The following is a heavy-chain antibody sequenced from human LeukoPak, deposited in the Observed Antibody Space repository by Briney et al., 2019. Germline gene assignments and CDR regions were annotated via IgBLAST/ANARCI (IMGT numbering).Heavy chain of an antibody. CDR3: ARGTGRRYSYGYYGDFDI. D-gene: IGHD5-18*01. Sequence: GGSLRLSCAASRFTFSSYSMNWVRQAPGKGLEWVSYISSSSSTIYFADSVKGRFTISRDNAKNSLYLQMNSLRAEDTAVYYCARGTGRRYSYGYYGDFDIWGQGKMDTVSS. J-gene: IGHJ3*02. V-gene: IGHV3-48*01. CDR1: RFTFSSYS. CDR2: ISSSSSTI.